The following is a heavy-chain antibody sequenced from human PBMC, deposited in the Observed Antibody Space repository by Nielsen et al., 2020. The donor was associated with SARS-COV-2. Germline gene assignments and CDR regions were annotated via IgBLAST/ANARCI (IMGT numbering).Heavy chain of an antibody. CDR2: ISYDGSTK. CDR3: ARSTRDYGGDY. D-gene: IGHD4-23*01. CDR1: GFSFSSYC. J-gene: IGHJ4*02. V-gene: IGHV3-30-3*01. Sequence: GGSLRLSCAASGFSFSSYCLHWVRQAPGKGLEWVAVISYDGSTKYYADSVKGRFTVSRDNSRDTMFLQMNSLRVEDTAIYFCARSTRDYGGDYWGQGALVTVSS.